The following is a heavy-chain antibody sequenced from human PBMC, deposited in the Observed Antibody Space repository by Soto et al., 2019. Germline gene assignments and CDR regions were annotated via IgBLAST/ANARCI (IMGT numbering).Heavy chain of an antibody. D-gene: IGHD6-6*01. CDR1: AYTFTSYG. J-gene: IGHJ1*01. V-gene: IGHV1-18*01. Sequence: QVQLVQSGAEVKKPGASVKFSCKASAYTFTSYGISWVRQAPGQGLEWMGWISAYNGNTNYAQKFQGRVTMTTDISTTTAYMELRSLRYDDTAVYFCARDSVPDYSTSSRNKYFHHWGQGTLVTVSS. CDR2: ISAYNGNT. CDR3: ARDSVPDYSTSSRNKYFHH.